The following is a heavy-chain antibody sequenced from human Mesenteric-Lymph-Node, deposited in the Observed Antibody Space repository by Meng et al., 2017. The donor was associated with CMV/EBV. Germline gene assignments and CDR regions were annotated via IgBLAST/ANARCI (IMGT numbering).Heavy chain of an antibody. CDR2: IYWNDDK. J-gene: IGHJ4*02. V-gene: IGHV2-5*01. Sequence: SGPTLVKPTQTVTLTCTYSGLPLNSNSVGMAWIRQPPGKALEWLAFIYWNDDKRYSPSLKNRLTVTKDTSKNQVFLTVTNMDPPDTATYFCAHDANWYGLDFWGQGILVTVSS. CDR1: GLPLNSNSVG. D-gene: IGHD6-13*01. CDR3: AHDANWYGLDF.